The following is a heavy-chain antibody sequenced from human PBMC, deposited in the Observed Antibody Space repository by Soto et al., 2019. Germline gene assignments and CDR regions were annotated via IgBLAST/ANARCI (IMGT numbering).Heavy chain of an antibody. CDR2: INHSGST. J-gene: IGHJ4*02. Sequence: QVQLQQWGAGLLKPSETLSLTCAVYGGSFSGYYWSWIRQPPGKGLEWIGEINHSGSTNYNPSLKSRVTISVDTSKNQFSLKLSSVTAADTAVYYCARGRPTAMIVVVLDYWGQGTLVTVSS. D-gene: IGHD3-22*01. CDR3: ARGRPTAMIVVVLDY. V-gene: IGHV4-34*01. CDR1: GGSFSGYY.